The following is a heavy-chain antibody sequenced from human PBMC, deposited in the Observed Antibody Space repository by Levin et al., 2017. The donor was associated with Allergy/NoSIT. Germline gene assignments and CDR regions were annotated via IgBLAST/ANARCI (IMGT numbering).Heavy chain of an antibody. Sequence: SQTLSLPCAVSGDSMSSGRYYWSWVRQPAGKGLEWIGHIYISGSTHYSPSLKSRVTISLDTSKNQFSLRLNSVTAADTAVYYCAREQVASLNSLVRGILPAKDYYHMDVWGKGTTVTVSS. CDR2: IYISGST. V-gene: IGHV4-61*09. J-gene: IGHJ6*03. D-gene: IGHD3-10*01. CDR3: AREQVASLNSLVRGILPAKDYYHMDV. CDR1: GDSMSSGRYY.